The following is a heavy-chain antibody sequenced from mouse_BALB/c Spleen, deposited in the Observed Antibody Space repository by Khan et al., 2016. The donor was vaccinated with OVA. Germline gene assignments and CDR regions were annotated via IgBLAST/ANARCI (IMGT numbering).Heavy chain of an antibody. CDR2: INPSSGYT. V-gene: IGHV1-7*01. Sequence: QVQLKESGAELANPGASVKMSCKASGYTFTSYWMHWVKQRPGQGLEWIGYINPSSGYTEYNQNFRDKATLTADKSSSTAYMQLSSLTSEDSAVYYCARDRIDYWGQGTTVTVSS. J-gene: IGHJ2*01. CDR3: ARDRIDY. CDR1: GYTFTSYW.